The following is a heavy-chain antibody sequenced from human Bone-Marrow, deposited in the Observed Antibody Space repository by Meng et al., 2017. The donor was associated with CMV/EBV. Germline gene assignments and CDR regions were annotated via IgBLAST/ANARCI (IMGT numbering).Heavy chain of an antibody. Sequence: LGLSCADAGFTFSSYSMNWVRQAPGKGLEWVSSISSSSSYIYYADSVKGRFTISRDNAKNSLYLQMNSLRAEDTAVYYCARGRTTVDYWGQGTLVTVSS. J-gene: IGHJ4*02. V-gene: IGHV3-21*01. CDR1: GFTFSSYS. CDR3: ARGRTTVDY. D-gene: IGHD4-17*01. CDR2: ISSSSSYI.